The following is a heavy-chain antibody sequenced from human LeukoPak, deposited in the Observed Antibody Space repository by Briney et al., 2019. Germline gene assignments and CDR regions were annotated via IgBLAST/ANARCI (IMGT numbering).Heavy chain of an antibody. J-gene: IGHJ4*02. CDR3: ARSGGSSYFDY. CDR1: GFTFSSYG. D-gene: IGHD1-26*01. V-gene: IGHV3-23*01. CDR2: ISGSGGST. Sequence: GGSLRLSWAASGFTFSSYGMSWVRQAPGKGLEVVSAISGSGGSTYYADSVKGRFTISRDNSKNTLYLQMNSLRAEDTAVYYCARSGGSSYFDYWGQGTLVTVSS.